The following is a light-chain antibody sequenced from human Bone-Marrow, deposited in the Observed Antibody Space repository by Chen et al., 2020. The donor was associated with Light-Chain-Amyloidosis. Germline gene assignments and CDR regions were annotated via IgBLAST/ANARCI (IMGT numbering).Light chain of an antibody. CDR1: NIGSTS. J-gene: IGLJ3*02. Sequence: SYVLTQPSSVSVAPGQTATIACGGNNIGSTSVHWYQQTPGQAPLLVVYDDSDRPSGIPELLSGSNSGHTATLTISRVEAGDEAYYYCQVWDRCSDRPVFGGGTKLTVL. V-gene: IGLV3-21*02. CDR3: QVWDRCSDRPV. CDR2: DDS.